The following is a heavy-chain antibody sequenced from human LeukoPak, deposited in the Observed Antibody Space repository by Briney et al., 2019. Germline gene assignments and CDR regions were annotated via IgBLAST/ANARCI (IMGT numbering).Heavy chain of an antibody. CDR1: GFTFTSFW. CDR3: ARGGSTYSGYPRDPFDY. J-gene: IGHJ4*02. Sequence: GGSLRLSCAASGFTFTSFWMHWVRQVPGKGLVWVSHIHSDGSSTSYADSVKGRFTISRDNSKNTLYLQMNSLRAEDTAVYYCARGGSTYSGYPRDPFDYWGQGTLVTVSS. V-gene: IGHV3-74*01. CDR2: IHSDGSST. D-gene: IGHD5-12*01.